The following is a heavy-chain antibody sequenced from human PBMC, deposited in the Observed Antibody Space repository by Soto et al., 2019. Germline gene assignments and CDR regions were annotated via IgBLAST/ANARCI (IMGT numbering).Heavy chain of an antibody. CDR1: GYSFTSNW. V-gene: IGHV5-51*01. CDR3: ARHQRDDASRKIDC. J-gene: IGHJ4*02. Sequence: GESLKISCQGSGYSFTSNWIGWVRQMPGKGLEWMGIVNPADSDIKYSPSFQGQVTISADKSIGTAYLQWSSLKASDTAMYYCARHQRDDASRKIDCWGQGTLVTVSS. D-gene: IGHD3-16*01. CDR2: VNPADSDI.